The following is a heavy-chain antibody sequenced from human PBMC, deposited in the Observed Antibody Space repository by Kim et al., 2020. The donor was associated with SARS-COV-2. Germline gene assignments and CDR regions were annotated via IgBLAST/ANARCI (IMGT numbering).Heavy chain of an antibody. CDR1: GYTFTSYG. J-gene: IGHJ5*02. V-gene: IGHV1-18*01. CDR3: ARFLLYCSSTSCYWFDP. CDR2: ISAYNGNT. D-gene: IGHD2-2*01. Sequence: ASVKVSCKASGYTFTSYGISWVRQAPGQGLEWMGWISAYNGNTNYAQKLQGRVTMTTDTSTSTAYMELRSLRSDDTAVYYCARFLLYCSSTSCYWFDPWGQGTLVTVSS.